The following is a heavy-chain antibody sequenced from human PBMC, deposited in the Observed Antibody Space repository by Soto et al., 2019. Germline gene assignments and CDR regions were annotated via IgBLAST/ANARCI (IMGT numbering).Heavy chain of an antibody. V-gene: IGHV3-48*03. J-gene: IGHJ1*01. Sequence: EVQLVESGGGLVQPGGSLRLSCAASGFTFSSYEMNWVRQAPGKGLEWVPYISSSGSTIYYADSVKGRFTISRDNAKNSLYLQMNSLRAEDTAVYYWARDPHCSGGSCYYADSFQHWGQGTLVTVSS. CDR2: ISSSGSTI. CDR1: GFTFSSYE. CDR3: ARDPHCSGGSCYYADSFQH. D-gene: IGHD2-15*01.